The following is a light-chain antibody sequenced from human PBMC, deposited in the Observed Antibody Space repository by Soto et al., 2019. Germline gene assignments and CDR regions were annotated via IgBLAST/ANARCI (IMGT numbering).Light chain of an antibody. CDR2: GAS. CDR1: QSVSSSY. CDR3: QRYGSSLYT. V-gene: IGKV3-20*01. J-gene: IGKJ2*01. Sequence: EIVLTQSPGTLSLSPGERATLSCRASQSVSSSYLAWYQQKPGQAPRLLIYGASSRATGIPDRFSGSGSGTDLPLTISRLEPEDFAVYYCQRYGSSLYTFGQGTKLEIK.